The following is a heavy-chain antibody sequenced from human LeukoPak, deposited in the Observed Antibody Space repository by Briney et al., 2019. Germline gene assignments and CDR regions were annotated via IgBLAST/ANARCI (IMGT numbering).Heavy chain of an antibody. V-gene: IGHV3-30-3*01. CDR3: ASAAATLTNLRLVDY. CDR2: ISSDGINK. Sequence: GGSLRLSCAASGFTFSIYAIQWVRQAPGKGLEWVAVISSDGINKYYADSVMGRFTISRDNSMNTLYLQMNSLRTEDAGVYYCASAAATLTNLRLVDYWGQGTLVTVSS. J-gene: IGHJ4*02. D-gene: IGHD4-17*01. CDR1: GFTFSIYA.